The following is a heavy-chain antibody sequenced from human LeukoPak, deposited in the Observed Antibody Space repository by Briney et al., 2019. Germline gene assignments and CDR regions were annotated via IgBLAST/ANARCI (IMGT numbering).Heavy chain of an antibody. CDR2: IYYSGST. J-gene: IGHJ5*02. D-gene: IGHD3-22*01. CDR3: ASRHYYDSSGYEVVGP. V-gene: IGHV4-30-4*01. Sequence: PSETLSLTCTVSGGSISSGDYYWSWIRQPPGKGLEWIGYIYYSGSTYYNPSLKSRVTISVDTSKNQFSLKLSSVTAADKAVYYCASRHYYDSSGYEVVGPWGQGTLVTVSP. CDR1: GGSISSGDYY.